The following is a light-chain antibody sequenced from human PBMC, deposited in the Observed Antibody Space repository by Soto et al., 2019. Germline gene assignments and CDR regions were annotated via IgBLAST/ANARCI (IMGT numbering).Light chain of an antibody. J-gene: IGKJ5*01. CDR2: DAS. CDR1: VSVRTD. CDR3: QQRSNWPPIT. V-gene: IGKV3-11*01. Sequence: PGQRATLSCRASVSVRTDLAWYQQRPGQAPRLLIYDASHRAAGIPARFSGSGFGTDFTLTISSLEPEDAAVYYCQQRSNWPPITFGQGTRLEIK.